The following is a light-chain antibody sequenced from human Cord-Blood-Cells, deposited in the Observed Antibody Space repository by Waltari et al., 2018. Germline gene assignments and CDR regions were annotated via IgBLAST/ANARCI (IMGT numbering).Light chain of an antibody. CDR1: SRDVGGYNY. CDR3: SSYTSSSTV. CDR2: DFS. V-gene: IGLV2-14*01. J-gene: IGLJ3*02. Sequence: QSALTQPASVSGSPGQSTPISCTGPSRDVGGYNYVSWYQQHPGKAPKLMIYDFSKRPSGVSNRFSGSKSGNTASLTISGLQAEDEADYYCSSYTSSSTVFGGGTKLTVL.